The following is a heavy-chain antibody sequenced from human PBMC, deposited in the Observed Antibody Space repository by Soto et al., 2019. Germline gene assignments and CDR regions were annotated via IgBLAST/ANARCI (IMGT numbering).Heavy chain of an antibody. CDR1: GGTFSTYS. Sequence: GASVKVSCKNSGGTFSTYSMFWVRQAPGQGLEWMGRIIPMLGIANYAQKFQGRVTITADKSTGTAYLQMNSLKTEDTAVYYCTRAYNGYPPGAFDIWGQGTMVTVSS. CDR2: IIPMLGIA. J-gene: IGHJ3*02. D-gene: IGHD5-12*01. CDR3: TRAYNGYPPGAFDI. V-gene: IGHV1-69*02.